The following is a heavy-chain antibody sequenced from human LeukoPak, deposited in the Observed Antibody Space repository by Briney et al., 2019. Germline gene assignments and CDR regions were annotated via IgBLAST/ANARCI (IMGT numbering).Heavy chain of an antibody. J-gene: IGHJ5*02. D-gene: IGHD3-22*01. CDR3: AKDSRDYYDSSGHEHHWFDP. Sequence: GGSLRLSCAASGFTFSSYGMHWVRQAPGKGLEWVAFIRYDGSNKYYADSVKGRFTISRDNSKNTLYLQMNSLRAEDTAVYYCAKDSRDYYDSSGHEHHWFDPWGQGTLVTVSS. CDR2: IRYDGSNK. V-gene: IGHV3-30*02. CDR1: GFTFSSYG.